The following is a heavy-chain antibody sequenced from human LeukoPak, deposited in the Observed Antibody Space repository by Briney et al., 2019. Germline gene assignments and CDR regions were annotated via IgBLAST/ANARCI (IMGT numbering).Heavy chain of an antibody. CDR2: IYSGGST. V-gene: IGHV3-66*02. J-gene: IGHJ4*02. CDR3: AKSPPRRVKGGHFDY. CDR1: GFTVSSNY. Sequence: GSLRLSCAASGFTVSSNYMSWVRQAPGKGLEWVSVIYSGGSTYYADSVKGRFTISRDNSKNTLYLQMNSLRAEDTAVYYCAKSPPRRVKGGHFDYWGQGTLVTVSS. D-gene: IGHD2-21*01.